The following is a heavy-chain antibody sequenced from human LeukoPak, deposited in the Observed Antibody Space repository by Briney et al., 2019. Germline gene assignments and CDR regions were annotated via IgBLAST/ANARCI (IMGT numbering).Heavy chain of an antibody. D-gene: IGHD3-10*02. J-gene: IGHJ5*02. Sequence: GGSLRLSCAASGFTFSSYSMNWVRQAPGKGLEWVSSISSSSSSYIYYADSVKGRFTISRDNAKNSLYLQMNSLRAEDTAVYYCASEIVRGRGRNWFDPWGQGTLVTVSS. CDR1: GFTFSSYS. V-gene: IGHV3-21*01. CDR2: ISSSSSSYI. CDR3: ASEIVRGRGRNWFDP.